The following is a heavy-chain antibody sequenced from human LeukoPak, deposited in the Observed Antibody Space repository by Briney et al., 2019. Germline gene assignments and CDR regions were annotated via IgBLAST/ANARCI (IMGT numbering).Heavy chain of an antibody. CDR1: GGSISSYY. D-gene: IGHD4-17*01. CDR2: IYYSGST. CDR3: ARDGVYGDYYGY. J-gene: IGHJ4*02. Sequence: SETLSLTCTVSGGSISSYYWSWIRQPPGKGLEWIGYIYYSGSTNYNPSLKSRVTISVDTSKNQFSLKLSSVTAAGTAVYYCARDGVYGDYYGYWGQGTLVTVSS. V-gene: IGHV4-59*01.